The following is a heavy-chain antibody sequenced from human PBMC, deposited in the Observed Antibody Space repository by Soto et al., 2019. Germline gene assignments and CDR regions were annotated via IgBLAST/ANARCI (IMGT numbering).Heavy chain of an antibody. CDR2: FDPEDGTT. CDR3: ASWKDRVAGDFDY. D-gene: IGHD6-19*01. CDR1: GYTLTELS. Sequence: TSVKVSCKVAGYTLTELSMHWVRQAPGKGLEWMGGFDPEDGTTIYAQKFQGRVTITADESTSTAYMELSSLRSEDTAVYYCASWKDRVAGDFDYWGQGTLVTVSS. J-gene: IGHJ4*02. V-gene: IGHV1-24*01.